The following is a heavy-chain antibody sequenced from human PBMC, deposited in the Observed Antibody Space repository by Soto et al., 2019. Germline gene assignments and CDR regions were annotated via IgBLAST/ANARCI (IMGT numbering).Heavy chain of an antibody. Sequence: QVQLVQSGAEVKKPGASVKVSCKASGYTFTHYGITWVRQAPGQGLEWMGWINSFSGDTNYPQKLQGRLTMTTDTSTNTVYMELRNLRSDDPAVYYCARVLHSGGKYWDVDIWGRGTLVTVSS. J-gene: IGHJ2*01. CDR1: GYTFTHYG. V-gene: IGHV1-18*01. CDR2: INSFSGDT. CDR3: ARVLHSGGKYWDVDI. D-gene: IGHD2-15*01.